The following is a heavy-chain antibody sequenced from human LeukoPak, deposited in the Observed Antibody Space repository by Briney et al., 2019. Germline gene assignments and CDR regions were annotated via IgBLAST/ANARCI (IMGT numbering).Heavy chain of an antibody. CDR2: ISYDGSNK. V-gene: IGHV3-30-3*01. J-gene: IGHJ4*02. CDR1: GFTFSSYA. CDR3: ARDATVVVAALNYFDY. D-gene: IGHD2-15*01. Sequence: GGSLRLSCAASGFTFSSYAMHWVRQAPGKGLEWVAVISYDGSNKYYADSVKGRFTISRDNSKNMLYLQMNSLRAEDTAVYYCARDATVVVAALNYFDYWGQGTLSPSPQ.